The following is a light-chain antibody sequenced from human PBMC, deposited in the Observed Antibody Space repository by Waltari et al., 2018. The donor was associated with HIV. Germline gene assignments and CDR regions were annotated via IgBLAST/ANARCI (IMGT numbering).Light chain of an antibody. J-gene: IGKJ4*01. CDR1: QSVTSY. CDR3: QQRSKG. CDR2: DAS. Sequence: EIVLTQSPATLSLSPGERATLSCRASQSVTSYLAWYQQKPGQAPRLLIYDASNRATGIPARFSGSGSGTDFTLTTSSLEPEDFAVYYCQQRSKGFGGGTKVEIK. V-gene: IGKV3-11*01.